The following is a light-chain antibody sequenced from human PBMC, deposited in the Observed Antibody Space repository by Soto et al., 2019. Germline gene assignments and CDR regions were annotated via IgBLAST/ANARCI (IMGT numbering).Light chain of an antibody. CDR2: LGS. V-gene: IGKV2-28*01. CDR1: QSLLHSNGYNY. J-gene: IGKJ4*01. CDR3: MQALQGLT. Sequence: DIVMTQSPLSLPVTPGEPASISCRSSQSLLHSNGYNYLDWYLQKPGQSPQLLIYLGSNRVSGVPDRFSGSGSGTDFTLKISRVEAEDVGVYYCMQALQGLTFGGGTKVEIK.